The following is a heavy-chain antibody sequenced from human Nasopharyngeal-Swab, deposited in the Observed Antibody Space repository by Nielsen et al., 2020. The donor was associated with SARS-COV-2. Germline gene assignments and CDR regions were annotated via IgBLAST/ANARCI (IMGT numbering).Heavy chain of an antibody. CDR2: INHSGST. J-gene: IGHJ4*02. CDR3: ASIAAAGT. CDR1: GGSFSGYY. V-gene: IGHV4-34*01. Sequence: LRLSCAVYGGSFSGYYWSWIRQPPGKGLEWIGEINHSGSTNYNPSLKSRVTISVDTSKNQFSLKLSSVTAADTAVYYCASIAAAGTWGQGTLVTVSS. D-gene: IGHD6-13*01.